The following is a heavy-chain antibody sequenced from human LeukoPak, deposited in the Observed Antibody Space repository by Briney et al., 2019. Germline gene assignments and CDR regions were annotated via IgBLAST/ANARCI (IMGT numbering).Heavy chain of an antibody. Sequence: ASVKVSCKASGYTFTNYYMHWVRQAPGHGLEWMGWINPNRGDTNYAQMFQGRVTMTSDTSINTAFMELRSLRSDDTAVFYCARDSTGGYPDYWGQGTLVTVSA. CDR2: INPNRGDT. CDR1: GYTFTNYY. CDR3: ARDSTGGYPDY. J-gene: IGHJ4*02. D-gene: IGHD7-27*01. V-gene: IGHV1-2*02.